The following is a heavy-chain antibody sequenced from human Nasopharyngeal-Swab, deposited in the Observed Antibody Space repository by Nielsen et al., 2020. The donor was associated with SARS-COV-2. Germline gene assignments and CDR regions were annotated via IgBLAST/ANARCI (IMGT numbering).Heavy chain of an antibody. CDR1: GGSLRGYY. V-gene: IGHV4-34*01. CDR2: VNHSGST. J-gene: IGHJ4*02. Sequence: SETLSLTCAVYGGSLRGYYWRWIRQPPGTGLEWLGEVNHSGSTHYNPSLKSRVTISVDTSNNQFSLKLSSVTAADTALYYCARGSGWTLDYWGQGTLVTVSS. D-gene: IGHD6-19*01. CDR3: ARGSGWTLDY.